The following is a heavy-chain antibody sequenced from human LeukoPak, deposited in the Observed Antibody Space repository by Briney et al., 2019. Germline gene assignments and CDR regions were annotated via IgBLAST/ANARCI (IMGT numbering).Heavy chain of an antibody. CDR3: ARAYCSGGSCYSYYFDY. D-gene: IGHD2-15*01. CDR1: GGSISSSSYY. J-gene: IGHJ4*02. CDR2: IYYSGST. V-gene: IGHV4-39*01. Sequence: SETLSLTCTVSGGSISSSSYYWGWIRQPPGKGLAWIGSIYYSGSTYYNPSLRSRVTISVDTSKNQFSLKLSSVTAADTAVYYCARAYCSGGSCYSYYFDYWGQGTLVTVSS.